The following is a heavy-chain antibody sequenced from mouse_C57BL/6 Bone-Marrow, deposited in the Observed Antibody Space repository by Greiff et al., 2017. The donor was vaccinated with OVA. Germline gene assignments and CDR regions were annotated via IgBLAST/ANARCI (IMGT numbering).Heavy chain of an antibody. CDR2: IDTENGDT. D-gene: IGHD2-12*01. V-gene: IGHV14-4*01. Sequence: VQLQQSGAELVRPGASVKLSCTASGFNIKDDYMHWVKQRPEQGLEWIGWIDTENGDTEYASKFQGKATITADPSSNTAYLQLSSLTSEDTAVDYCTTLWQVYYSYFDYWGQGTTLTVSS. J-gene: IGHJ2*01. CDR1: GFNIKDDY. CDR3: TTLWQVYYSYFDY.